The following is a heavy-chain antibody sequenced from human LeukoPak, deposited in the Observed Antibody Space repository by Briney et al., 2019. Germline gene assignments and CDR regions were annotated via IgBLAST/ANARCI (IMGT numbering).Heavy chain of an antibody. V-gene: IGHV4-39*07. CDR2: IYYSGST. D-gene: IGHD3-3*01. J-gene: IGHJ4*02. Sequence: SETLSLTCTVSGGSISSSSYYWGWIRQPPGKGLEWIGSIYYSGSTYYNPSLKSRVTISVDTSKNQFSLKLSSVTAADTAVYYCARDKTYYDFWSGRLFDYWGQGTLVTVSS. CDR3: ARDKTYYDFWSGRLFDY. CDR1: GGSISSSSYY.